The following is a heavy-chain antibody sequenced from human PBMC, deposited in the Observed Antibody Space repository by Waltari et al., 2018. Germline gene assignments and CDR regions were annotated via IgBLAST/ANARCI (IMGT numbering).Heavy chain of an antibody. CDR1: GCFFDNPS. J-gene: IGHJ6*03. Sequence: QVHLQESGPGRLQPSEPLSLTCTVSGCFFDNPSCIWIRRPAGKGLEWIGRVFSSGSTNYNSSLKSRVTMSVDTSKNQISLKLTSVTAADTGIYYCARGRGLQGFNFYYDMDVWGKGSAVTVSS. D-gene: IGHD4-4*01. CDR3: ARGRGLQGFNFYYDMDV. V-gene: IGHV4-4*07. CDR2: VFSSGST.